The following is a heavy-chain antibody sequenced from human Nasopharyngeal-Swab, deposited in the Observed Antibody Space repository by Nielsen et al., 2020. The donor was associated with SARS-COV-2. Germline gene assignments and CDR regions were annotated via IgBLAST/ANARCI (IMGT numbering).Heavy chain of an antibody. V-gene: IGHV1-46*01. CDR3: ARGRDYYDSSGYYEGSDYYYGMDV. CDR1: GYTFTSYY. D-gene: IGHD3-22*01. J-gene: IGHJ6*02. Sequence: ASVKVSCKASGYTFTSYYMRWVRQAPGQGLEWMGIINPSGGSTSYAQKFQGRVTTTRDTSTSTVYMELSSLRSEDTAVYYCARGRDYYDSSGYYEGSDYYYGMDVWGQGTTVTVSS. CDR2: INPSGGST.